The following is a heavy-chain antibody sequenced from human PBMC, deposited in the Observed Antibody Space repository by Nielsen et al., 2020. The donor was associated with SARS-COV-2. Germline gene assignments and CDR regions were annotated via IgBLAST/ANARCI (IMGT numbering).Heavy chain of an antibody. V-gene: IGHV1-18*01. D-gene: IGHD3-3*01. J-gene: IGHJ4*02. Sequence: YAQKLQGRVTMTTDTSTSTAYMELRSLRSDDTAVYYCARTSRVITIFGVVIRLGYWGQGTLVTVSS. CDR3: ARTSRVITIFGVVIRLGY.